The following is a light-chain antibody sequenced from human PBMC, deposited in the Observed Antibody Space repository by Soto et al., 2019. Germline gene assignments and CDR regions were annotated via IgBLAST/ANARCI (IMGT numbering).Light chain of an antibody. J-gene: IGKJ4*01. V-gene: IGKV3-11*01. CDR2: DAS. Sequence: EIVLTQSPATLSLSPGERATLSCRASQSVSSYLAWYQQKPGQAPRLLIYDASNRTTGIPPRFSGSGSGTDFTLTISSLEPEDFAVYYCQQRSNSPPLTFGGGTKVEIK. CDR3: QQRSNSPPLT. CDR1: QSVSSY.